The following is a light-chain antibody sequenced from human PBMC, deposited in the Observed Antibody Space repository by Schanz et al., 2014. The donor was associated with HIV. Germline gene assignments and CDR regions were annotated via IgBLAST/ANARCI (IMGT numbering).Light chain of an antibody. CDR1: QSLGGSQ. J-gene: IGKJ1*01. V-gene: IGKV3-20*01. CDR3: QQYDTSPS. CDR2: GAS. Sequence: EIVLTQSPGTLSLSPGERATLSCRASQSLGGSQLAWYQHKPGQAPRLLFYGASNRATGIPDRFSGSGSGTDFTLTISRVDPEDFALYYCQQYDTSPSFGQGTRVDIK.